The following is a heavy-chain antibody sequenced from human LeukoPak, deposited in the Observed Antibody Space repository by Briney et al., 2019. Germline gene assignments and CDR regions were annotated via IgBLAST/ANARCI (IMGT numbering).Heavy chain of an antibody. J-gene: IGHJ4*02. V-gene: IGHV3-53*01. Sequence: GGSLRLSCTVSGFTVSSNSMSWVRQAPGKGLEWVSFIYSDNTHYSDSVKGRFTISRDNSKNTLYLQMNSLRAEDTAVYYSARRAGAYSHPYDYWGQGTLVTVSS. CDR1: GFTVSSNS. CDR3: ARRAGAYSHPYDY. D-gene: IGHD4/OR15-4a*01. CDR2: IYSDNT.